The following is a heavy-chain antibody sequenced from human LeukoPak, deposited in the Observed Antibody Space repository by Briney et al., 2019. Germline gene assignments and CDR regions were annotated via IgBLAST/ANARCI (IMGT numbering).Heavy chain of an antibody. CDR2: IYTSGST. CDR1: GGSISSYY. D-gene: IGHD6-13*01. J-gene: IGHJ4*02. CDR3: AASRVRFSIAAAGTEAY. V-gene: IGHV4-4*07. Sequence: SETLSLTCTVSGGSISSYYWSWIRQPAGTGLEWIGRIYTSGSTNYNPSLKSRVTMSVDTSKNQFSLKLSSVTAADTAVYYCAASRVRFSIAAAGTEAYWGQGTLVTVSS.